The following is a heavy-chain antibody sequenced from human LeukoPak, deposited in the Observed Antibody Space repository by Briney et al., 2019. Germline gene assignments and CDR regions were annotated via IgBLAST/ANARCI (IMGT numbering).Heavy chain of an antibody. Sequence: ASVKVSCKASGYTFTSHFMHWVRQAPGQGLEWMGIINPRGGSTSYTQKFQGRVTINADEFTSTVYMELYSLTSEDTAVYYCARDRGYSYAKKSSYYYYMDVWGKGTTVTISS. CDR2: INPRGGST. J-gene: IGHJ6*03. D-gene: IGHD5-18*01. CDR3: ARDRGYSYAKKSSYYYYMDV. V-gene: IGHV1-46*01. CDR1: GYTFTSHF.